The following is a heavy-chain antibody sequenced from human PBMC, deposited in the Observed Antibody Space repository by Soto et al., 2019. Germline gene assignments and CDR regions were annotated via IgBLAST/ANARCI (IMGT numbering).Heavy chain of an antibody. CDR2: IIPIFGTA. J-gene: IGHJ6*02. Sequence: ASVKVSCKASGGTFSSYTISWVRQAPGQGLEWMGGIIPIFGTANYAQKFQGRVTITADESTSTAYMELSSLRSEDTAVYYCARDQDVSNYHGMDVWGQGTTVTVSS. CDR1: GGTFSSYT. CDR3: ARDQDVSNYHGMDV. D-gene: IGHD4-4*01. V-gene: IGHV1-69*13.